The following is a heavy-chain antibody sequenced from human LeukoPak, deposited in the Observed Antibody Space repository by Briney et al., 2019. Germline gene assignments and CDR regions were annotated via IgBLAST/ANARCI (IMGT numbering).Heavy chain of an antibody. CDR2: INQSGST. Sequence: SETLSLTCAVYGGSFSGYYWSWIRQRPGKGLEWIGEINQSGSTNYNPSLKSRVTISVDTSKKQFSLRLSPVTAADTAVYYCAAGCSSTSCYWYYYTDVWGKGTTVTVSS. CDR1: GGSFSGYY. CDR3: AAGCSSTSCYWYYYTDV. J-gene: IGHJ6*03. V-gene: IGHV4-34*01. D-gene: IGHD2-2*01.